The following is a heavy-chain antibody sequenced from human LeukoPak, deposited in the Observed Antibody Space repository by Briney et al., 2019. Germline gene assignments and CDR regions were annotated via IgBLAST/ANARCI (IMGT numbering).Heavy chain of an antibody. CDR3: AGYAGAPSTFDY. V-gene: IGHV3-21*01. D-gene: IGHD2-2*01. Sequence: GGSLRLSCAASGFTFSGYSMNWVRQAPGKGLEWVSSISSSSSYIYYADSVKGRFTISRDNAKNSLYLQMNSLRAEDTAVYYCAGYAGAPSTFDYWGQGTLVTVSS. CDR2: ISSSSSYI. CDR1: GFTFSGYS. J-gene: IGHJ4*02.